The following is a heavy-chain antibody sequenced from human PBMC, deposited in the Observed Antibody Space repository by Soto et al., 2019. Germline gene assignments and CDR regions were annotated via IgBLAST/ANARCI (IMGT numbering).Heavy chain of an antibody. CDR1: GGSISSGGYY. CDR3: ARDRRLRRVESAFDI. CDR2: IYYSGST. D-gene: IGHD5-12*01. J-gene: IGHJ3*02. Sequence: LSLTCTVSGGSISSGGYYWSWIRQHPGKGLEWIGYIYYSGSTYYNPSLKSRVTISVDTSKNQFSLKLSSVTAADTAVYYCARDRRLRRVESAFDIWGQGTMVTVSS. V-gene: IGHV4-31*02.